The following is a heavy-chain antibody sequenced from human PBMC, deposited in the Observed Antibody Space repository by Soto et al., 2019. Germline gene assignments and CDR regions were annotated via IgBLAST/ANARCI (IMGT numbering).Heavy chain of an antibody. CDR3: ARDRCSSTSCYTLRSAFDI. D-gene: IGHD2-2*02. CDR2: ISSSSSYI. J-gene: IGHJ3*02. V-gene: IGHV3-21*01. Sequence: EVQLVESGGGLVKPGGSLRLSCAASGFTFSNYSMNWVRQAPGKGLEWVSSISSSSSYIYYADSVKGRFTISRDNAKNSLYLQMNSLRAEDTAVYYCARDRCSSTSCYTLRSAFDIWGQGTTVTVSS. CDR1: GFTFSNYS.